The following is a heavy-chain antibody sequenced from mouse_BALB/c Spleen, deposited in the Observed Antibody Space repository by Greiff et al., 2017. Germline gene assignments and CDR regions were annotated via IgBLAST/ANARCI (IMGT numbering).Heavy chain of an antibody. J-gene: IGHJ4*01. V-gene: IGHV1-80*01. D-gene: IGHD2-4*01. CDR1: GYAFSSYW. CDR2: IYPGDGDT. Sequence: VPLVESGAGLVRPGSSVKISCTASGYAFSSYWMNWVKQRPGQGLEWIGQIYPGDGDTNYNGKFKGKATLTADKSSSTAYMQLSSLTSEDSAVYFCARYDYDEAMDYWGQGTSVTVSS. CDR3: ARYDYDEAMDY.